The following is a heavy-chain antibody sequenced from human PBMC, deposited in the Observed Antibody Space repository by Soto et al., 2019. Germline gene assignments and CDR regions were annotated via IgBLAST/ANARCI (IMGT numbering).Heavy chain of an antibody. V-gene: IGHV3-23*01. J-gene: IGHJ4*02. Sequence: GGSLRLSCAASGFTFSSYAMSWVRQAPGKGLEWVAVISDSGGSTYYADSVKGRFIISRDNSKNTIYLQMNSLRAEDTAKYYCAKIDPYFFDFWGQGALVTVSS. CDR3: AKIDPYFFDF. D-gene: IGHD3-10*01. CDR1: GFTFSSYA. CDR2: ISDSGGST.